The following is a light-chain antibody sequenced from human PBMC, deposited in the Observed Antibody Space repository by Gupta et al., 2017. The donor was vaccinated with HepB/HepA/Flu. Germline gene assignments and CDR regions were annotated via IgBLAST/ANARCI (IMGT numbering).Light chain of an antibody. CDR3: MQALQTPFT. V-gene: IGKV2-28*01. CDR1: QSLRHSNGYNY. CDR2: LGS. J-gene: IGKJ3*01. Sequence: DIVMTQSPLSLPVTPGEPASISCRSSQSLRHSNGYNYLDWYLQKPGQSPQLLIYLGSNRASGVPDRFSGSGSGTDFTLKISRVEAEDVGVYYCMQALQTPFTFGHGTKVDIK.